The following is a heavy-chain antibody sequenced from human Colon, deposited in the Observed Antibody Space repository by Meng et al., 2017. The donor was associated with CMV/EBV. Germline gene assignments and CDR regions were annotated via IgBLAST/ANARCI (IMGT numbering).Heavy chain of an antibody. J-gene: IGHJ4*02. CDR3: AREVGQQWLAVDY. D-gene: IGHD6-19*01. CDR2: ISSSSTI. V-gene: IGHV3-48*04. Sequence: GESLKISCAASGFTFSSYSMNWVRQAPGKGLEWVSYISSSSTIYYADSVKGRFTISRDNAKNSLYLQMNSLRAEDTAVYYCAREVGQQWLAVDYWGQGTLVTVSS. CDR1: GFTFSSYS.